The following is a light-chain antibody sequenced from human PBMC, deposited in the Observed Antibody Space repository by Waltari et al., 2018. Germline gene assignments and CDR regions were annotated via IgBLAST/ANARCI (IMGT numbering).Light chain of an antibody. Sequence: EVVMTQSPAMASVSPGERAALFCRASQSVKSNVAWYQQKPGQAPRLLLYGASTRATGVPVRFSGSGSGTEFTLTISSLQSEDFAVYYCQQYDNWPPTFGGGAKERSN. CDR3: QQYDNWPPT. V-gene: IGKV3-15*01. J-gene: IGKJ4*01. CDR2: GAS. CDR1: QSVKSN.